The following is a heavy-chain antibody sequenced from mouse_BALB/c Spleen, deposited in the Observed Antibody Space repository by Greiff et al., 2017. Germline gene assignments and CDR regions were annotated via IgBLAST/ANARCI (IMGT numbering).Heavy chain of an antibody. CDR1: GFTFSSFG. Sequence: EVQVVESGGGLVQPGGSRKLSCAASGFTFSSFGMHWVRQAPEKGLEWVAYISSGSSTIYYADTVKGRFTISRDNPKNTLFLQMTSLRSEDTAMYYCASLGAMDYWGQGTSVTVSS. V-gene: IGHV5-17*02. J-gene: IGHJ4*01. CDR3: ASLGAMDY. CDR2: ISSGSSTI.